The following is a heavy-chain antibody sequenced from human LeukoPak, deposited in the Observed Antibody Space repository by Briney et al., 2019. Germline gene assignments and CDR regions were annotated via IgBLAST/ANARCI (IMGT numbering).Heavy chain of an antibody. V-gene: IGHV3-23*01. CDR1: GFTFSTYA. CDR2: ISGSGGST. J-gene: IGHJ6*02. CDR3: AKSRVSYYYGMDV. Sequence: GGSLRLSCAASGFTFSTYAMSWVRQTPGKGLEWVSAISGSGGSTYYADSVKGRFTISRDNSKSTLYLQMNSLRAEDTAVYYCAKSRVSYYYGMDVWGQGTTVTVSS.